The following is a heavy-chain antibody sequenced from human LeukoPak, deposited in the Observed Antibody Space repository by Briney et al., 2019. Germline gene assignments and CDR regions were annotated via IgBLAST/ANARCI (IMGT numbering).Heavy chain of an antibody. CDR1: GYTFTSYG. CDR2: ISAYNGNT. D-gene: IGHD3-22*01. V-gene: IGHV1-18*01. CDR3: ARVSRYYDSSGYFQH. Sequence: ASVKVSCKASGYTFTSYGISWVRQAPGQGLEWMGWISAYNGNTNYAQKLQGRVTMTTDTSTSTAYMELRSLRSDDTAVYYCARVSRYYDSSGYFQHWGQGTLVTVSS. J-gene: IGHJ1*01.